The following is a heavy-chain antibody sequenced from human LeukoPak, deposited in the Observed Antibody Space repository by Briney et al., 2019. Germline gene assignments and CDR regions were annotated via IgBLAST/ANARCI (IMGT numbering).Heavy chain of an antibody. CDR1: GFTFSSYW. Sequence: PGGSLRLSCAASGFTFSSYWMHWVRQAPGKGLVWVSRINSDGSSTSYADSVKGRFTISRDNAKNTLYLQMNSLRAGDTAVYYCAKDRLKTFYYDSSPSFDYWGQGTLVTVSS. D-gene: IGHD3-22*01. CDR3: AKDRLKTFYYDSSPSFDY. J-gene: IGHJ4*02. V-gene: IGHV3-74*01. CDR2: INSDGSST.